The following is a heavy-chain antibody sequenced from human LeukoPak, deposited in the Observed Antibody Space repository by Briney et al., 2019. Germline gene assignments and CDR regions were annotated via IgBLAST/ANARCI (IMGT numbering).Heavy chain of an antibody. Sequence: GGSLRLSCAASGFTFRSYWMHWVRQAPGKGLEWVSRINSDGSSTSYADSVKGRFTISRDNAKNTLYLQMNSLRAEDTAVYYCARDRDVVVRRGYYYYYGMDVWGKGTTVTVSS. V-gene: IGHV3-74*01. D-gene: IGHD2-2*01. CDR2: INSDGSST. CDR3: ARDRDVVVRRGYYYYYGMDV. CDR1: GFTFRSYW. J-gene: IGHJ6*04.